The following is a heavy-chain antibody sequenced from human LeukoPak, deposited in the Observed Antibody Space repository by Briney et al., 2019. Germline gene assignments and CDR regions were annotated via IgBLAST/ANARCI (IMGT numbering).Heavy chain of an antibody. D-gene: IGHD3-22*01. V-gene: IGHV3-33*01. CDR1: GFTFSSFG. Sequence: PGGSLRLSCAASGFTFSSFGMHWVRQAPGKGLEWVAFIWYEGSNKYYGNSVKGRFTISRDNSKSTLYLQMNSLRAEDTAVYYCARGGDYYDSSGYYLIDYWGQGTLVTVSS. CDR2: IWYEGSNK. CDR3: ARGGDYYDSSGYYLIDY. J-gene: IGHJ4*02.